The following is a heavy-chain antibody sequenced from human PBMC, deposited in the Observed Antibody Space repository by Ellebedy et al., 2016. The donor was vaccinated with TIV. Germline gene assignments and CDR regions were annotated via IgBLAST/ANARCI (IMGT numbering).Heavy chain of an antibody. J-gene: IGHJ4*02. Sequence: GESLKISXAASGFTFSSYAMHWVRQAPGKGLEWVALISYDGSNKYYADSVKGRFTISRDNSKNTLYLQMNSLRPEDTAVYYCAKGSGSYGGAVDYWGQGTLVTVSS. V-gene: IGHV3-30-3*01. CDR3: AKGSGSYGGAVDY. D-gene: IGHD1-26*01. CDR2: ISYDGSNK. CDR1: GFTFSSYA.